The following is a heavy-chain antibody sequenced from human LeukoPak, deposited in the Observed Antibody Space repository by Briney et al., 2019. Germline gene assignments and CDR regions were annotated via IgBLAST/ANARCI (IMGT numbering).Heavy chain of an antibody. CDR1: GGSISSYY. CDR2: IYYSGST. CDR3: ARHNRKDSSSWYNFDY. V-gene: IGHV4-59*08. J-gene: IGHJ4*02. Sequence: SETLSLTCTVSGGSISSYYWSWIRQPPGKGLEWIGYIYYSGSTNYNPSLKSRVTISVDTSKNQFSLKLSSVTAADTAVYYCARHNRKDSSSWYNFDYWGQGTLVTVCS. D-gene: IGHD6-13*01.